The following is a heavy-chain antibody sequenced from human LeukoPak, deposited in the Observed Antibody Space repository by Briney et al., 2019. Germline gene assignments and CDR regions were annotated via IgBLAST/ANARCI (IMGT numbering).Heavy chain of an antibody. CDR1: GGSISSYY. Sequence: SETLSLTCTVSGGSISSYYWSWIRRPPGKGLEWIGYIYYSGSTNYNPSLKSRVTISVDTSKNQFSLKLSSVTAADTAVYYCARRYRNWNDEDDAFDIWGQGTMVTVSS. CDR3: ARRYRNWNDEDDAFDI. D-gene: IGHD1-20*01. J-gene: IGHJ3*02. V-gene: IGHV4-59*08. CDR2: IYYSGST.